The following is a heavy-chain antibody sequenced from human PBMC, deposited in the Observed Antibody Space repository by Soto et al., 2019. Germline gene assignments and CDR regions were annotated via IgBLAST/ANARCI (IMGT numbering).Heavy chain of an antibody. Sequence: QVQLQESGPGLVKPSQTLSLTCTVSGGSISSGDYYWSWIRQPPGKGLEWIGYIYYSGSTYYNPSLTSPVIISVDTSKNQFSLKLSSVTAADTAVYYCARGVVFGYSGYADRDYWGQGTLVTVSS. CDR3: ARGVVFGYSGYADRDY. V-gene: IGHV4-30-4*01. J-gene: IGHJ4*02. D-gene: IGHD5-12*01. CDR2: IYYSGST. CDR1: GGSISSGDYY.